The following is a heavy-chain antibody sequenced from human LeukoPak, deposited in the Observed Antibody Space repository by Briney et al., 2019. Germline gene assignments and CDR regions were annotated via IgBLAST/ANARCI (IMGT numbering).Heavy chain of an antibody. Sequence: GGSLRLSCAASGFTFSSYAMSWVRQAPGKGLEWVSAISGSGGSTYYADSVKGRFTISRDNSKNTLYLQVNSLRAEDTAVYYCARAVHPQRVPVKDAYGLDVWGQGTTVTVSS. CDR1: GFTFSSYA. D-gene: IGHD2-8*02. V-gene: IGHV3-23*01. CDR2: ISGSGGST. J-gene: IGHJ6*02. CDR3: ARAVHPQRVPVKDAYGLDV.